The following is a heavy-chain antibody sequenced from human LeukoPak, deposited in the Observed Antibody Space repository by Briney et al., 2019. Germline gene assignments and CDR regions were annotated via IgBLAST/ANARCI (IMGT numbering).Heavy chain of an antibody. Sequence: SETLSLTCAVYGESFSGYYWSWIRQPPGKGLEWVGEINHRGSTNYNPSLKSRVNISVDTSKNQFSLKLSSVTAADTAVYNCARGPGGTVATFDYWGQGTLVTVSS. CDR2: INHRGST. D-gene: IGHD4-23*01. V-gene: IGHV4-34*01. CDR1: GESFSGYY. J-gene: IGHJ4*02. CDR3: ARGPGGTVATFDY.